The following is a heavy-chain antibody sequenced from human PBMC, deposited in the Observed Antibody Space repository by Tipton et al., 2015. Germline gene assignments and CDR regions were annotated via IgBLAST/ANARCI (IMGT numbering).Heavy chain of an antibody. CDR1: GDSISNNKW. D-gene: IGHD4-11*01. CDR3: ARGRGMRLLDS. CDR2: INHSGTT. Sequence: TLSLTCEVSGDSISNNKWRTWVRQPPGKGPEWIGEINHSGTTNYSPSLKSRVTISVDESKNEFSLRLNSVTVADTAVYYCARGRGMRLLDSWGQGTLVTVST. V-gene: IGHV4-4*02. J-gene: IGHJ4*02.